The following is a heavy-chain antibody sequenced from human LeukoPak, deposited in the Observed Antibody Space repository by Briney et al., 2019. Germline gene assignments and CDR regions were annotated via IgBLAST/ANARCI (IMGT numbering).Heavy chain of an antibody. V-gene: IGHV4-39*07. Sequence: SETLSLTCTVSGASISKIEDYWGWLRQSPGKGLEWIGTIYHIGSTYYNPSLKSRVTMSVDASKNQFSLKLSSVTAADTAVYYCARHEYGDSNYFDHWGQGTLVTVSS. CDR3: ARHEYGDSNYFDH. D-gene: IGHD2-21*02. CDR1: GASISKIEDY. J-gene: IGHJ4*02. CDR2: IYHIGST.